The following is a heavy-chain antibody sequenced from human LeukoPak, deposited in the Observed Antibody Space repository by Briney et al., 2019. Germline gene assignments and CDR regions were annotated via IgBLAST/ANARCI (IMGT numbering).Heavy chain of an antibody. Sequence: SETLSLTCTVSGGSISSGGYYWSWIRQHPGKGLEWIGYIYYSGSTYYNPSLKSRVTISVDTSKNQFSLKLSSVTAADTAVYYCARVGYSYGFRFSALDPWGQGTLVTVSS. D-gene: IGHD5-18*01. CDR1: GGSISSGGYY. V-gene: IGHV4-31*03. CDR2: IYYSGST. J-gene: IGHJ5*02. CDR3: ARVGYSYGFRFSALDP.